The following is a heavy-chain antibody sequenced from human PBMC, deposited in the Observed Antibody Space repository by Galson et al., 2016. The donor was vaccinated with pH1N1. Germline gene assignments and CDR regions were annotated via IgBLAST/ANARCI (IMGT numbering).Heavy chain of an antibody. J-gene: IGHJ4*02. D-gene: IGHD2-8*01. CDR3: VRIRCNLIDS. Sequence: ETLSLTCTVSGDSISSIYFWGWIRQPPGQGPVWLGTVWYSVKTYYNPSLQSRVTMSMHTTTDQFSLHLRSVTAADMAMYYCVRIRCNLIDSWGQGTLVTVSS. V-gene: IGHV4-38-2*02. CDR1: GDSISSIYF. CDR2: VWYSVKT.